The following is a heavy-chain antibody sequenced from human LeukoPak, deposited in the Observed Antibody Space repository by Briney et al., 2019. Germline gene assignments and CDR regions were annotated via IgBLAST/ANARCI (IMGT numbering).Heavy chain of an antibody. CDR3: AKDITPGAVPPYSGSYFDY. V-gene: IGHV3-53*05. Sequence: GGSLRLSCAASGFTVSSKYMSWVRQAPGKGLEWVSVIYSGGSTYYADSVKGRFTISRDNAKNSLYLQMNSLRAEDTALYYCAKDITPGAVPPYSGSYFDYWGQGTPVTVSS. D-gene: IGHD1-26*01. CDR1: GFTVSSKY. J-gene: IGHJ4*02. CDR2: IYSGGST.